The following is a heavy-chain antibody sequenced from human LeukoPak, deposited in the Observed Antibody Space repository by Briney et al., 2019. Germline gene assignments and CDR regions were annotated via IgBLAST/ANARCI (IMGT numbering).Heavy chain of an antibody. V-gene: IGHV1-2*06. CDR1: GYTSTGYY. CDR2: INPNSGGT. D-gene: IGHD3/OR15-3a*01. CDR3: ARDQGLDYYYYGMDV. J-gene: IGHJ6*02. Sequence: ALVKVSCTASGYTSTGYYMHWVRQAPGQGLEWMGRINPNSGGTNYAQKFQGRVTMTRDTSISTAYMELSRLRSDDTAVYYCARDQGLDYYYYGMDVWGQGTTVTVSS.